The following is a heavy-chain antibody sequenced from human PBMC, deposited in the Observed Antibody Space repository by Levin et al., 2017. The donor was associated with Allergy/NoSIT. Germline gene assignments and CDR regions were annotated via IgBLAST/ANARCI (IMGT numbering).Heavy chain of an antibody. D-gene: IGHD1-26*01. CDR3: ARGGGGYRGNFDC. CDR2: ITPNSGGT. J-gene: IGHJ4*02. CDR1: GXXXXGXY. Sequence: ASVKVSCKASGXXXXGXYXXXXXXXXXXGLEWMGWITPNSGGTNYAQKFQGRVTMTRDTSITTAHMALSSLSSDVTAMYYCARGGGGYRGNFDCWGQGTLVSVSS. V-gene: IGHV1-2*02.